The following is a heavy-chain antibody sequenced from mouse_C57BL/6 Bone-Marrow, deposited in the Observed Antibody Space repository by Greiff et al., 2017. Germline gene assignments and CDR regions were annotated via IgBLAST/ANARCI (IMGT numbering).Heavy chain of an antibody. CDR3: ASSYYGNYDFAD. CDR1: GYTFTSYW. CDR2: IYPGSGST. J-gene: IGHJ3*01. D-gene: IGHD2-1*01. V-gene: IGHV1-55*01. Sequence: VLLQQPGAELVKPGASVKMSCTASGYTFTSYWITWVKQRPGQGLEWIGDIYPGSGSTYYNEKFKSKVTLSVDTSYSTAYMQLSSLTSEDSAVYYCASSYYGNYDFADWGQGTLVTVSA.